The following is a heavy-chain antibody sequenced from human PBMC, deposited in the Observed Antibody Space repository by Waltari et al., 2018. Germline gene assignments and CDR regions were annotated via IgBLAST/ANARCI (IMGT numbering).Heavy chain of an antibody. V-gene: IGHV4-39*01. D-gene: IGHD6-25*01. CDR3: ARHFMPSSAREEMWLDP. CDR1: GDSVTRIGYF. Sequence: QVQLQESGPGLVKPSETLSLTCTVSGDSVTRIGYFWGWIRRPPGKGLEWIGTLYYSGSAYYNSSLKSRVTISLDAPKNQFSLRLRSVTAADTAVYYCARHFMPSSAREEMWLDPWGQGTLVSVSS. J-gene: IGHJ5*02. CDR2: LYYSGSA.